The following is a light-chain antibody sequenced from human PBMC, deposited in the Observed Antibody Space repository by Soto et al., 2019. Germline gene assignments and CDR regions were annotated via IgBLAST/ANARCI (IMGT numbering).Light chain of an antibody. J-gene: IGKJ4*01. CDR1: QSISTW. CDR3: LQYNTYPLT. Sequence: DIQMTQSPSTLSASVGDRVTITCWASQSISTWLAWYQQKPGKAPKLLIYKASSLEGGVPSRFSGSGSGTEFNIIVSSLRPDDFATYYCLQYNTYPLTFGGGTTVEIK. V-gene: IGKV1-5*03. CDR2: KAS.